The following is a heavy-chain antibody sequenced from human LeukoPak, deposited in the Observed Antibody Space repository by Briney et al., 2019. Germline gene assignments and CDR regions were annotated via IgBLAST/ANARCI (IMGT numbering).Heavy chain of an antibody. J-gene: IGHJ5*02. D-gene: IGHD6-13*01. Sequence: GGSLRLSCAASGFTFSSYEMNWVRQAPGKGLEWVAFIRYDGSNKYYADSVKGRFTISRDNSKNTLYLQMNSLRAEDTAVYYCARAAAAGTPNWFDPWGQGTLVTVSS. CDR1: GFTFSSYE. CDR3: ARAAAAGTPNWFDP. CDR2: IRYDGSNK. V-gene: IGHV3-30*02.